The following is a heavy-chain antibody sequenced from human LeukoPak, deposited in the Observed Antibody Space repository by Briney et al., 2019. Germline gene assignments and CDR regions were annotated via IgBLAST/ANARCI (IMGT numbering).Heavy chain of an antibody. CDR1: GGSISSGGYY. V-gene: IGHV4-31*03. D-gene: IGHD3-10*01. CDR3: ARGQYGSGSYNY. CDR2: IYYSGST. J-gene: IGHJ4*02. Sequence: SETLSLTCTVSGGSISSGGYYWSWLRQHPGKGLEWIGYIYYSGSTYYNPSLKSRVTISVDTSKNQFSLKLSSVTAADTAVYYCARGQYGSGSYNYWGQGTLVTVSS.